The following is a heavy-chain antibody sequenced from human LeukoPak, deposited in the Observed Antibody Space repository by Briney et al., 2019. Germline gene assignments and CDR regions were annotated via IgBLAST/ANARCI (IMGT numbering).Heavy chain of an antibody. CDR2: ISAYNGNT. CDR3: ARGLISGSGSSMFDY. Sequence: ASVKVSCKASGYTFDTYGISWVRQAPGERLEWMGWISAYNGNTNYAQKLQGRVTMTRNTSISTAYMELSSLRSEDTAVYYCARGLISGSGSSMFDYWGQGTLVTVSS. D-gene: IGHD3-10*01. CDR1: GYTFDTYG. V-gene: IGHV1-18*01. J-gene: IGHJ4*02.